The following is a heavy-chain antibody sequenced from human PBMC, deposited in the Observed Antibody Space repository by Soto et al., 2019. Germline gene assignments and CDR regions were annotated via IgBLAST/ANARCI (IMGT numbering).Heavy chain of an antibody. CDR1: GFTFSSYA. V-gene: IGHV3-23*01. Sequence: XGSLTLSFAASGFTFSSYAMSWVRQAPGKGLEWVSAISGSGGSTYYADSVKGRFTISRDNSKNTLYLQMNSLRAEDTAVYYCAKDIRDGSGSYYFDYWGQGTLVTVSS. CDR2: ISGSGGST. D-gene: IGHD3-10*01. CDR3: AKDIRDGSGSYYFDY. J-gene: IGHJ4*02.